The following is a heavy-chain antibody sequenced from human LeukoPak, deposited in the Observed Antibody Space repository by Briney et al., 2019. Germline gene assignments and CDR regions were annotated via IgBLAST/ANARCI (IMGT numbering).Heavy chain of an antibody. CDR3: ARDVDTAMVPGY. J-gene: IGHJ4*02. CDR1: GGTFSSYA. D-gene: IGHD5-18*01. Sequence: SVTVSCKASGGTFSSYAISWVRQAPGQGLEWMGRIIPILGIANYAQKFQGRVTITAHKSTSTAYMELTSLRSEDTAVYYCARDVDTAMVPGYWGQGTLVTVSS. CDR2: IIPILGIA. V-gene: IGHV1-69*10.